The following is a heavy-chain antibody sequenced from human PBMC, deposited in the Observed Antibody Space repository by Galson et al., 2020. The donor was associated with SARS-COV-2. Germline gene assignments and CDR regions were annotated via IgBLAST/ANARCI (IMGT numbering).Heavy chain of an antibody. CDR3: ASSSMLRGVINQIDH. D-gene: IGHD3-10*01. J-gene: IGHJ4*02. Sequence: SETLSLTCSVSSGSISSGSYYWSWIRQPAGKGLEWIGRIYSSGNTNYNPFLKSRVTISVDTSKNQFSLKLGSVTAADTAVYYCASSSMLRGVINQIDHWGQGTLVTVSP. CDR1: SGSISSGSYY. CDR2: IYSSGNT. V-gene: IGHV4-61*02.